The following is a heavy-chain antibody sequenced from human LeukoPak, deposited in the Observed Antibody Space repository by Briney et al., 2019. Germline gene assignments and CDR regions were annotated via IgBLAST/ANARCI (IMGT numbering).Heavy chain of an antibody. J-gene: IGHJ4*02. V-gene: IGHV3-33*01. D-gene: IGHD3-16*02. Sequence: PGGSLRLSRAASGFTFSTYGMQWVRQAPGKGLEWVSVIWDDGSKTSYADSVKGRFTISRDNSKNTLYLQMNSLRAEDTAVYYCARGRGGLSTFIDYWGQGTLVTVSS. CDR3: ARGRGGLSTFIDY. CDR2: IWDDGSKT. CDR1: GFTFSTYG.